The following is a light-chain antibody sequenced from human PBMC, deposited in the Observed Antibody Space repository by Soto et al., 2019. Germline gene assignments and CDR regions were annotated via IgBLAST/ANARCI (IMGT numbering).Light chain of an antibody. J-gene: IGLJ1*01. V-gene: IGLV2-14*01. CDR2: EVT. CDR3: TSYTTSTTLSV. CDR1: RGDVGGYIY. Sequence: QSVLPHPACLSGSPGQSITISCDGTRGDVGGYIYVSWYQQHPGKAPKLIIYEVTNRPSGVSDRFSGSKSGNTASLTISGLQAEDDGDYYCTSYTTSTTLSVFGTAPKAIVL.